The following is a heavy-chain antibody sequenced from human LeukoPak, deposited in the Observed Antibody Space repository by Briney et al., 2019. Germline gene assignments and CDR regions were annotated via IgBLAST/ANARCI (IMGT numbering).Heavy chain of an antibody. Sequence: SETLSLTCSVSGDSISTYYWTWIRQPPGKGLEWIGYVSDNGSTQYNPSLNSRVTISVDTSKNQFSLKLYSVAAADTAVYYCARTSRHYYGSGSNLTPWPADMDVWGQGTTVTVSS. D-gene: IGHD3-10*01. CDR3: ARTSRHYYGSGSNLTPWPADMDV. J-gene: IGHJ6*02. V-gene: IGHV4-59*01. CDR1: GDSISTYY. CDR2: VSDNGST.